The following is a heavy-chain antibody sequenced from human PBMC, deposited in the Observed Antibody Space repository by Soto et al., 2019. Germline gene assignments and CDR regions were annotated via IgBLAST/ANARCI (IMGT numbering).Heavy chain of an antibody. CDR1: GFTFSSYG. V-gene: IGHV3-30*18. J-gene: IGHJ4*02. CDR2: ISYDGSNK. Sequence: QVQLVESGGGVVQPGRSLRLSCAASGFTFSSYGMHWVRQAPGKGLEWVAVISYDGSNKYYADSVKGRFTISRDNSKNTLYMQMNSLRAEDTAVYYCAKGGYSYGSLDYWGQGTLVTVSS. CDR3: AKGGYSYGSLDY. D-gene: IGHD5-18*01.